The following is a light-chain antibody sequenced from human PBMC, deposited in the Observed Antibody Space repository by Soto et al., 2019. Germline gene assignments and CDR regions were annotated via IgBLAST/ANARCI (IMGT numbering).Light chain of an antibody. V-gene: IGKV3-20*01. CDR1: QTVRSER. CDR2: DAS. J-gene: IGKJ5*01. CDR3: QEYDGAPPIT. Sequence: EIVLTQSPDTPSFSPGERATLSCRASQTVRSERLAWYQQKRGQAPTLLIFDASSRASGTPERFSGSGSGTDFTLTISRLEPEDFAVYYCQEYDGAPPITFGLGTRLEIK.